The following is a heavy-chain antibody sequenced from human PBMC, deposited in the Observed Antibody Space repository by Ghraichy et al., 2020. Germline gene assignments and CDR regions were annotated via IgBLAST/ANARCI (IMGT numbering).Heavy chain of an antibody. CDR3: ARLYCGTSNCYPGSTYYFYY. CDR2: IHPDKYDT. CDR1: GYSFSSHW. V-gene: IGHV5-51*01. Sequence: GESLNISCKGSGYSFSSHWIAWVRLMPGTGLEWMGIIHPDKYDTKYRPSFQGQVTISADKSINTAYLQWSSLEASDTAMYFCARLYCGTSNCYPGSTYYFYYSGQRTLVTVSS. J-gene: IGHJ4*02. D-gene: IGHD3-10*01.